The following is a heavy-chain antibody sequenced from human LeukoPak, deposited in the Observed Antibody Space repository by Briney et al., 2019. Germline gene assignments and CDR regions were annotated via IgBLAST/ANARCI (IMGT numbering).Heavy chain of an antibody. CDR2: IYYSGST. CDR3: ARQGLGQWLAEYYFDY. V-gene: IGHV4-59*08. Sequence: SETLSLTCTVSGGSISSYYWSWIRQPPGKGLEWFGYIYYSGSTNYNPSLKSRVTISVDTSKNQFSLKLSSVTAADTAVYYCARQGLGQWLAEYYFDYWGQGTLVTVSS. CDR1: GGSISSYY. J-gene: IGHJ4*02. D-gene: IGHD6-19*01.